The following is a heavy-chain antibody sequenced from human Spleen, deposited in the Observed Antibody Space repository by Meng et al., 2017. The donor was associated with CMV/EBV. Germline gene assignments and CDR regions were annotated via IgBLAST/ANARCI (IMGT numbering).Heavy chain of an antibody. Sequence: ASGYTLISYGISWVRQAPGQGLEWMGWISGYNGKTNYAQKFQDRVTMTTEKSTSTAYMELRSLRSDDTAVYYCARDLITMTPNWFDPWGQGTLVTVSS. CDR2: ISGYNGKT. CDR1: GYTLISYG. J-gene: IGHJ5*02. CDR3: ARDLITMTPNWFDP. D-gene: IGHD3-22*01. V-gene: IGHV1-18*01.